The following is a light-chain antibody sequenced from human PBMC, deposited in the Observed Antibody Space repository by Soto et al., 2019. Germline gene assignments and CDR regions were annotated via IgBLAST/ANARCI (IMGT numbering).Light chain of an antibody. Sequence: DIQLTQSPSFLSASVGDRVTITCRASQGISSYLAWYQQKPGKAPKLLIYAASTLQSGVPSRFSGSGSGTVFTLTISSLQPEDFATYYCQQLNSYPPLFGQGTKLEIK. CDR1: QGISSY. CDR3: QQLNSYPPL. J-gene: IGKJ2*01. CDR2: AAS. V-gene: IGKV1-9*01.